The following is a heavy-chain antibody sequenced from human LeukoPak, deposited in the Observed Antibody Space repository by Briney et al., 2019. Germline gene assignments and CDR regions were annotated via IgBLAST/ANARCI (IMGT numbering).Heavy chain of an antibody. D-gene: IGHD4-17*01. CDR3: ARVMADYGDYYFDY. Sequence: SETLSLTCTVSGGSISSYYWSWIRQPPGKGLEWIGYIYYSGSTNYNPSLKSRVTISVDTSKNQFSLKLSSVTAADTAVYYCARVMADYGDYYFDYWGQGTLVTVSS. CDR1: GGSISSYY. V-gene: IGHV4-59*08. CDR2: IYYSGST. J-gene: IGHJ4*02.